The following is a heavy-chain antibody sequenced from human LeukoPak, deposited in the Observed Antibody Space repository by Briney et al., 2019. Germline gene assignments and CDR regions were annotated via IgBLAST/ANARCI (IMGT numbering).Heavy chain of an antibody. J-gene: IGHJ3*02. CDR3: ARISGVLGFDAFDI. Sequence: AASVTVSCKASGYTFTSYYMHWVRQAPGQGLEWMGIINPSGGSTSYAQKFQGGVTMTRDMSTSTVYMELSSLRSEDTAVYYCARISGVLGFDAFDIWGQGTMVTVSS. D-gene: IGHD3-10*01. CDR2: INPSGGST. CDR1: GYTFTSYY. V-gene: IGHV1-46*01.